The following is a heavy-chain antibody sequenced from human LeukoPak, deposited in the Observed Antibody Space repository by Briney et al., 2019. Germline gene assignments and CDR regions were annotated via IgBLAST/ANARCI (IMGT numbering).Heavy chain of an antibody. Sequence: GGSLRLSCAASGFTFSSYAMHWVRQAPGKGLEWVAVISYDGSNKYYADSVKGRFTISRDNSKNTLYLQMNSLRAEDTAVYYCAKDRNRYCSGGSCYPFDYWGQGTLVTVSS. J-gene: IGHJ4*02. CDR1: GFTFSSYA. D-gene: IGHD2-15*01. V-gene: IGHV3-30-3*01. CDR3: AKDRNRYCSGGSCYPFDY. CDR2: ISYDGSNK.